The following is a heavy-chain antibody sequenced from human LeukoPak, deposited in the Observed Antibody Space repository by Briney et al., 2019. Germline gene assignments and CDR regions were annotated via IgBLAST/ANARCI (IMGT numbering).Heavy chain of an antibody. J-gene: IGHJ5*02. CDR1: GYTFTSYY. Sequence: ASVKVSCKASGYTFTSYYMHWVRQAPGQGLEWMGIINPSGGSTSYAQKFQGRVTMTRDTSTSTAYMELSSLRSEDTAVYYCARSHPNNWFDPWGQGTLVTVSS. CDR3: ARSHPNNWFDP. CDR2: INPSGGST. V-gene: IGHV1-46*01.